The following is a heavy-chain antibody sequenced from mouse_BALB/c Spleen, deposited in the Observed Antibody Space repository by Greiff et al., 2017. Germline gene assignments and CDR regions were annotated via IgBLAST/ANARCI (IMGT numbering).Heavy chain of an antibody. CDR3: ARFYDDYDRVFAY. J-gene: IGHJ3*01. Sequence: VQLQQSGAELVRPWTSVKVSCTASGYAFTNYLIEWVKQRPGQGLEWIGVINPGSGGTNYNETFKGKATLTADKSSSTAYMQLSSLTSDDSAVYFCARFYDDYDRVFAYWGQGTLVTVSA. D-gene: IGHD2-4*01. CDR1: GYAFTNYL. CDR2: INPGSGGT. V-gene: IGHV1-54*01.